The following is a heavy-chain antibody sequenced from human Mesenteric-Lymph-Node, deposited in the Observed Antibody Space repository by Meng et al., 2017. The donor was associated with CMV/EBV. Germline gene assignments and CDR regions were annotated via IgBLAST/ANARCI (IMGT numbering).Heavy chain of an antibody. J-gene: IGHJ4*02. D-gene: IGHD3-10*01. V-gene: IGHV1-46*01. CDR2: INPSGGST. CDR1: GYTFTSYY. Sequence: ASVKVSCKAFGYTFTSYYLHWVRQAPGQGLEWMGIINPSGGSTSYAQKFQGRVTMTRDKSTSTVYMELGSLRFEDTAVYYCARVYIRYYMVRGATPVPDYWGQGTLVTVSS. CDR3: ARVYIRYYMVRGATPVPDY.